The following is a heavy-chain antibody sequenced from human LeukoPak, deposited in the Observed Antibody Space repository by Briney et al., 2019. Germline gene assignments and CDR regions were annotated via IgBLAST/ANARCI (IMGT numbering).Heavy chain of an antibody. CDR1: GFTFSSYE. CDR2: ITTSGTST. V-gene: IGHV3-48*03. D-gene: IGHD1-26*01. Sequence: GGSLRLSCATSGFTFSSYEMNWVRQAPGKGLEWVSYITTSGTSTYYADSVKGRFTISRDNGKTALSLQMNSLRAEDTAVYYCVVHSATSCYWGQGTLVTVSS. CDR3: VVHSATSCY. J-gene: IGHJ4*02.